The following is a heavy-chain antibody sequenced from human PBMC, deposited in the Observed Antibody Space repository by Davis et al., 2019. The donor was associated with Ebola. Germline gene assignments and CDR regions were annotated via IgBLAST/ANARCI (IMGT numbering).Heavy chain of an antibody. J-gene: IGHJ3*02. CDR1: GFTFSDHY. Sequence: PGGSLRLSCAASGFTFSDHYMDWVRRAPGKGLEWVGRTRNKANSYTTEYAASVKGRFTISRDDSKNSLYLQMNSLKTEDTAVYYCARGGNKAFDIWGQGTMVTVSS. CDR2: TRNKANSYTT. CDR3: ARGGNKAFDI. V-gene: IGHV3-72*01.